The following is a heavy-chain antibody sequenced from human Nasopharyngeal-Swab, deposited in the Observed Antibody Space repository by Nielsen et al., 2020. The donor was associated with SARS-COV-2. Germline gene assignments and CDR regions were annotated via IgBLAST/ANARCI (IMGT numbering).Heavy chain of an antibody. D-gene: IGHD3-3*01. V-gene: IGHV3-23*01. CDR1: GFTFSSYA. CDR2: ISGSGGST. Sequence: GGSLRLSCAASGFTFSSYAMSWVRQAPGQGLEWVSAISGSGGSTYYADSVKGRFTISRDNSKNTLYLQMNSLRAEDTAVYYCAKEGYYDFWSGYYATHYYGMDVWGQGTTVTVSS. J-gene: IGHJ6*02. CDR3: AKEGYYDFWSGYYATHYYGMDV.